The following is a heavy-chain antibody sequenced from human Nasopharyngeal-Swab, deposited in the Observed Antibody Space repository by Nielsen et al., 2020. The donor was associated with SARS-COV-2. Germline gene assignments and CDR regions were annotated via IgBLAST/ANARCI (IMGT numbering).Heavy chain of an antibody. D-gene: IGHD2-2*01. V-gene: IGHV4-34*01. CDR3: ARGGAGVVPPPVLGLGPYYYYYHMDV. CDR1: GGSFSGHQ. J-gene: IGHJ6*03. CDR2: AIHVGAP. Sequence: SETLSLTCAVYGGSFSGHQWSWARHPPGRGREWFGRAIHVGAPNKNPSLKSRVTISVATSKNQFSLKLSSVTAADTAVYYCARGGAGVVPPPVLGLGPYYYYYHMDVWGRGTTVTVSS.